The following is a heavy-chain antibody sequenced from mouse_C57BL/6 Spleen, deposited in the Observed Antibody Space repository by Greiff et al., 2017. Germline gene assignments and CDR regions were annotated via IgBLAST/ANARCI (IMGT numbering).Heavy chain of an antibody. V-gene: IGHV1-54*01. D-gene: IGHD2-1*01. CDR3: ARNGNYARDY. J-gene: IGHJ4*01. CDR2: INPGSGGT. CDR1: GYAFTNYL. Sequence: QVQLQQSGAELVRPGTSVKVSCKASGYAFTNYLIEWVKQRPGQGLEWIGVINPGSGGTNYNEKFKGKATLTADKSSSTAYMQLSSLTSEDSAVYFCARNGNYARDYWGQGTSVTVSS.